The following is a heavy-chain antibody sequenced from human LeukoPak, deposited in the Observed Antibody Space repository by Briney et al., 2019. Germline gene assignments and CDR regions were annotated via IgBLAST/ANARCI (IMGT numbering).Heavy chain of an antibody. Sequence: NRGESLKISCKGSGYSLTSYWIGWVRQMPGKGLEWMGIIYPGDSDTRYSPSFQGQVTISADKSISTAYLQWSSLKASDTAMYYCARRVWGSSSWYFDYWGQGTLVTVSS. V-gene: IGHV5-51*01. CDR1: GYSLTSYW. D-gene: IGHD6-13*01. CDR2: IYPGDSDT. CDR3: ARRVWGSSSWYFDY. J-gene: IGHJ4*02.